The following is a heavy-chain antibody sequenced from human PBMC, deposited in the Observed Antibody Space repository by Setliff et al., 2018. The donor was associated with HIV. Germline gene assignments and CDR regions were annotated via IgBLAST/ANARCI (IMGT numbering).Heavy chain of an antibody. CDR1: GITVSSNY. J-gene: IGHJ4*03. CDR2: IYSGGST. V-gene: IGHV3-53*01. Sequence: GGSLRLSCVASGITVSSNYMSWVRQAPGKGLEWVSVIYSGGSTYYADSVKGRFTISRDDSKNTLYLQMNSLRVEDTAVYHCARSPQGGYFDYWGQGTLVTVSS. CDR3: ARSPQGGYFDY.